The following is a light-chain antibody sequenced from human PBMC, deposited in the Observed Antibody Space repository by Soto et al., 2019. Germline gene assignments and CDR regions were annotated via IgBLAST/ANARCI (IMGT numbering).Light chain of an antibody. Sequence: IVLTQSLGTLSLSPGERATLSCRASQSVISSHLAWYQQKPGQAPRLLIYAASSRATGIPDRFSGTGSGTDFTLTISRLESEDSAVYFCQHYTSSRGFTFGPGT. J-gene: IGKJ3*01. CDR3: QHYTSSRGFT. CDR1: QSVISSH. V-gene: IGKV3-20*01. CDR2: AAS.